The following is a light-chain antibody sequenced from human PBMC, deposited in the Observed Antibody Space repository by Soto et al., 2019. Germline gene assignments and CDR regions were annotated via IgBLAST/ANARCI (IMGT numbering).Light chain of an antibody. CDR3: SSYAGNNNLV. Sequence: QSVLTQPPSASGSPGQSVTISCTGTSSDVGDYNYVPWYQQHPGKAPKLMIYEVNKRPSGVPDRFSGSKSGNTASLTVSGLQAEDEADYYCSSYAGNNNLVFGGGTKLTVL. CDR1: SSDVGDYNY. CDR2: EVN. V-gene: IGLV2-8*01. J-gene: IGLJ3*02.